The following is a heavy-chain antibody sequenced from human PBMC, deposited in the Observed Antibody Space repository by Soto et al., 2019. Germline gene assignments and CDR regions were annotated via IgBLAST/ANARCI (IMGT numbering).Heavy chain of an antibody. D-gene: IGHD5-18*01. J-gene: IGHJ4*02. CDR2: ISYDGSNK. CDR3: AKDAMLTAMAYYFDY. CDR1: GFTFSSYG. V-gene: IGHV3-30*18. Sequence: PGGSLRLSCAASGFTFSSYGMHWVRQAPGKGLEWVAVISYDGSNKYYADSVKGRFTISRDNSKNTLYLQMNSLRAEDTAVYYCAKDAMLTAMAYYFDYWRQGTLVTVSS.